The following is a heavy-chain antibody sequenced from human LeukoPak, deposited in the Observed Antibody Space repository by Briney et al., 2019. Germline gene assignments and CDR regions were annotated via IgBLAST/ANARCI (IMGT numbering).Heavy chain of an antibody. D-gene: IGHD6-6*01. CDR2: IWYDGSNK. J-gene: IGHJ4*02. Sequence: PGGSLRLSCAASGFTFSSYGMHWVRQAPGKGLEWVAVIWYDGSNKYYADSVKGRFTISRDNSKNTLYLQMNSLRAEDTAVYYCARDPSLGGAARPFDYWGQGTLVTVSS. V-gene: IGHV3-33*01. CDR1: GFTFSSYG. CDR3: ARDPSLGGAARPFDY.